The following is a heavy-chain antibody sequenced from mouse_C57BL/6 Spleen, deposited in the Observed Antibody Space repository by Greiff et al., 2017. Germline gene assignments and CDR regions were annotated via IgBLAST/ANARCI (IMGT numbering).Heavy chain of an antibody. D-gene: IGHD1-1*01. Sequence: QVQLQQPGAELVKPGASVKLSCKASGYTFTSYWMHWVKQRPGQGLEWIGMIHPNSGSTNYNEKFKSKATLTVDKSSSTAYMQLSSLTSEDSAVYYCAPTTVVDDWYFDVWGTGTTVTVSS. J-gene: IGHJ1*03. V-gene: IGHV1-64*01. CDR2: IHPNSGST. CDR1: GYTFTSYW. CDR3: APTTVVDDWYFDV.